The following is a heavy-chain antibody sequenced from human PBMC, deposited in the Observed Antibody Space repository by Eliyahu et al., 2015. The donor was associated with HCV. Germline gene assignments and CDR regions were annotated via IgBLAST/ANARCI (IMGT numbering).Heavy chain of an antibody. CDR3: AKGGYCSGRVCKYFGS. D-gene: IGHD2-8*02. CDR2: ISGSGGTT. V-gene: IGHV3-23*01. Sequence: EVQLLESGGGLAQPGGSLTLSCVAYGFXFSXYAMGWVRQAPGKGLEWXSVISGSGGTTYYADSAKGRFTISRDNSKNTLSLEMNSLRVDDTAVYYCAKGGYCSGRVCKYFGSWGQGALVTVS. CDR1: GFXFSXYA. J-gene: IGHJ4*02.